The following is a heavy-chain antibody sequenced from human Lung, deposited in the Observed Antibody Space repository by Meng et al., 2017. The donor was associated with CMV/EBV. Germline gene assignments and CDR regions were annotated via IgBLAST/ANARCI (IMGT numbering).Heavy chain of an antibody. V-gene: IGHV3-30-3*01. D-gene: IGHD3-22*01. CDR3: ARAQERYRVTMIVVVITEYYYGMDV. Sequence: GESLKISCAASGFTFSSYAMHWVRQAPGKGLEWVAVISYDGSNKYYADSVKCRFTISRDNSKNTLYLQMNSLRAEDTAVYYCARAQERYRVTMIVVVITEYYYGMDVWGQGTTVTVSS. CDR1: GFTFSSYA. J-gene: IGHJ6*02. CDR2: ISYDGSNK.